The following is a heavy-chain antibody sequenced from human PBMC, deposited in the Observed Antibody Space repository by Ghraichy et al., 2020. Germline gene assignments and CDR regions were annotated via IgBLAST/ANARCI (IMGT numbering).Heavy chain of an antibody. Sequence: GESLRLSCAASGFTLSSHSLNWVRQAPGEGLEWVSSISGSSSYIYYADSVKGRFTISRDNAKSSLYLQMNSLSAEDTAVYYCARGGGPGYSTNWEFFDYWGQGSLVTVSS. V-gene: IGHV3-21*01. CDR1: GFTLSSHS. J-gene: IGHJ4*02. D-gene: IGHD6-13*01. CDR3: ARGGGPGYSTNWEFFDY. CDR2: ISGSSSYI.